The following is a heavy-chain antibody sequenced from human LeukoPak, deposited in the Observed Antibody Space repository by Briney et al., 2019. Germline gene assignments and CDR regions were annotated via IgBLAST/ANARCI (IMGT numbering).Heavy chain of an antibody. Sequence: GRSLRLSCAASGFTFSSYAMHWVRQAPGKGLEWVAVISYDGSNKYYADSVKGRFTISRDNSKNTLYLQMNSLRAEDTAVYYCAKDEPDVWGKGTTVTVSS. CDR3: AKDEPDV. CDR2: ISYDGSNK. J-gene: IGHJ6*04. D-gene: IGHD1-14*01. CDR1: GFTFSSYA. V-gene: IGHV3-30-3*01.